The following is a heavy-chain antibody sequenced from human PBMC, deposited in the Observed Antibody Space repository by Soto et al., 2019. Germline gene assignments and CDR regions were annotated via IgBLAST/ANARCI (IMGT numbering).Heavy chain of an antibody. CDR3: AAEHGNYYDSSGYSRDAFDI. V-gene: IGHV1-58*01. J-gene: IGHJ3*02. CDR1: GFTFTSSA. D-gene: IGHD3-22*01. Sequence: ASVKVSCKASGFTFTSSAVQWVRQARGQRLEWIGWIVVGSGNTNYAQKFQERVTITRDMSTSTAYMELSSLRSEDTAVYYCAAEHGNYYDSSGYSRDAFDIWG. CDR2: IVVGSGNT.